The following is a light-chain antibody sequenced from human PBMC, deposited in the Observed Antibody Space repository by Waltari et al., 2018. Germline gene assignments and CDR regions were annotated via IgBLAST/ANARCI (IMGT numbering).Light chain of an antibody. J-gene: IGKJ4*01. V-gene: IGKV1-27*01. CDR3: QKYNSAPHT. CDR1: QGISDY. CDR2: ATS. Sequence: DIQMTQSPSSLSASVGDRVTITCRASQGISDYLAWYQQKPGKIPRRLTYATSTLQSGVSSRFSGSGSGTDFTLTITSLQPEDVANYYCQKYNSAPHTFGGGTKVEIK.